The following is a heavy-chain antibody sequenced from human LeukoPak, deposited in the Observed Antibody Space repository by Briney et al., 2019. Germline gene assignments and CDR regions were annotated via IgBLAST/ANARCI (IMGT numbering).Heavy chain of an antibody. CDR2: TYYRYKWYN. CDR1: GDSVSSNGAA. CDR3: TRFNSSSKWFDP. Sequence: SQPLTLTCAISGDSVSSNGAAWNWFRQSPSRGLEWLGRTYYRYKWYNDYAVSVKHRLTKSPDTSKNQISLQLNSVTREDTAGYYCTRFNSSSKWFDPWGQGTLVTVSS. D-gene: IGHD6-6*01. V-gene: IGHV6-1*01. J-gene: IGHJ5*02.